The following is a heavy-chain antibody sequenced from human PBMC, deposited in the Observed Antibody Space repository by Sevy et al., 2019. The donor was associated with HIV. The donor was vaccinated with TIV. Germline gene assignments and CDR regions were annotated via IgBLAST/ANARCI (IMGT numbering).Heavy chain of an antibody. CDR3: ARDRARALAFGELYGMDV. Sequence: ASVKVSCKASGYTFTSYYMHWVRQAPGQGLEWMGIINHSGGSTSYAQKFQGRVTMTRDTSTSTVYMELSSLRSDDTAVYYCARDRARALAFGELYGMDVWGQGTTVTVSS. D-gene: IGHD3-10*01. J-gene: IGHJ6*02. CDR2: INHSGGST. V-gene: IGHV1-46*01. CDR1: GYTFTSYY.